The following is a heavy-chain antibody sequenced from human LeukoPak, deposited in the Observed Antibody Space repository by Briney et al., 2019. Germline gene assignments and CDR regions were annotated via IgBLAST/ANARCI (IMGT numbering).Heavy chain of an antibody. Sequence: PSETLSLTCTVSGGSISSYYWSWIRQPPGKGLEWIGYIYYSGSTNYNPSLKSRVTISVDTSKNQFSLKLSSVTAADTAVYYCARDQIRSSTSCYQGASYYYYMDVWGKGTTVTVSS. CDR3: ARDQIRSSTSCYQGASYYYYMDV. CDR2: IYYSGST. J-gene: IGHJ6*03. CDR1: GGSISSYY. D-gene: IGHD2-2*01. V-gene: IGHV4-59*01.